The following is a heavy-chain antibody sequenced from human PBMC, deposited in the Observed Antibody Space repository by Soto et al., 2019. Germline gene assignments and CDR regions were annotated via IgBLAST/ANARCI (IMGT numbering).Heavy chain of an antibody. J-gene: IGHJ4*02. CDR3: ARGYYSSSWRGFDY. CDR2: MNPNSGGT. Sequence: QVQLVQSGADVKKPGASVKVSCKTSGYTFSGYFMHWLRHAPGQGLEWMGWMNPNSGGTDYAQNFQGRVSMTWDTSISTAYMELSRLRSDDTAIYYCARGYYSSSWRGFDYWGQGTLVTVSS. CDR1: GYTFSGYF. D-gene: IGHD6-13*01. V-gene: IGHV1-2*02.